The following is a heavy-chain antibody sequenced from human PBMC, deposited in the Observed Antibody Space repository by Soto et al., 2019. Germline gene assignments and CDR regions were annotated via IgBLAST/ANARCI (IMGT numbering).Heavy chain of an antibody. CDR3: AREPSWSGYFEF. D-gene: IGHD3-3*01. J-gene: IGHJ4*02. CDR1: GGSISNYF. V-gene: IGHV4-59*01. Sequence: SETLSLTCTVSGGSISNYFWGWIRQPPGKGLEWVGFIYYNGSTQYNPSLKSRVTMSVDTSKNQFSLKLNSVTAADTAVYYCAREPSWSGYFEFWGQGALVTVSS. CDR2: IYYNGST.